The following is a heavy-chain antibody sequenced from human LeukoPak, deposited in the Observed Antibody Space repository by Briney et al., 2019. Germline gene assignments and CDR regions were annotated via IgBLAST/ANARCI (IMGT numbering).Heavy chain of an antibody. CDR2: VSGSGDST. CDR3: AQGGQYGRSWYFIDI. D-gene: IGHD6-13*01. V-gene: IGHV3-23*01. CDR1: GFTFSTYA. J-gene: IGHJ4*02. Sequence: GGSLRLSCTASGFTFSTYAMTWVRQAPGRGLEWVSTVSGSGDSTYFADSVKGRFTISRDNSKNTLFLQMNSLRAEDTAVYYCAQGGQYGRSWYFIDIWGLGTLVTVSS.